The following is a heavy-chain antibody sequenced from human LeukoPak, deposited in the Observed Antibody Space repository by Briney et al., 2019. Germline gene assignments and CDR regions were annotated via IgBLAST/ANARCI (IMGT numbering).Heavy chain of an antibody. V-gene: IGHV1-69*06. J-gene: IGHJ6*02. CDR3: ARDQGLTAPPPYGLDV. CDR2: IIPIFGTA. CDR1: GGTFSSYA. Sequence: SVKVSCKASGGTFSSYAISWVRQAPGQGLEWMGGIIPIFGTANYAQKFQGRVTITADTSTSTAYMELSSLRSEETAVYCARDQGLTAPPPYGLDVWGQGTTVTVSS. D-gene: IGHD5-18*01.